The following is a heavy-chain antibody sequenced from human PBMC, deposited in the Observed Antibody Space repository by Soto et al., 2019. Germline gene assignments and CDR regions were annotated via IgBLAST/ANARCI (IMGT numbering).Heavy chain of an antibody. Sequence: QVQLVQSGAEVKKPGSSVKVSCKASGGIFSSYGISWVRQAPGQGLEWVGVIIPVLRTANYAQKFEGRVSITADEYTKTAYMGLTNLRSDDTAVYYCAREDLGSGWNCGDSWGQGTLVTVSS. CDR1: GGIFSSYG. D-gene: IGHD6-19*01. V-gene: IGHV1-69*01. CDR3: AREDLGSGWNCGDS. J-gene: IGHJ4*02. CDR2: IIPVLRTA.